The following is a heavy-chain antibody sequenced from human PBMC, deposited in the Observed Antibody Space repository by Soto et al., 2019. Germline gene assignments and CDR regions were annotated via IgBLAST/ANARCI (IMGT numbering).Heavy chain of an antibody. D-gene: IGHD3-16*01. J-gene: IGHJ6*02. CDR3: ARHGDYSGMDV. CDR1: VGSFSGYY. Sequence: QVQLQQWGAGLLKPSETLSLTCAVYVGSFSGYYWSWIRQPPGKGLEWIGEINHSGSTNYNPSLKGRVTISVDTSKNQFSLKLSSVTAADTAVYYCARHGDYSGMDVWGQGTTVTVSS. V-gene: IGHV4-34*01. CDR2: INHSGST.